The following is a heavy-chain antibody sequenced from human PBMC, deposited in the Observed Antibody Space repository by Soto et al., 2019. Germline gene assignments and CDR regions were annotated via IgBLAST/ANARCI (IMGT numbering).Heavy chain of an antibody. CDR2: IYYSGST. CDR1: GGSISSSSYY. Sequence: PSETLSLTCTVSGGSISSSSYYWGWIRQPPGKGLEWIGSIYYSGSTYYNPSLKSRVTISVDTSKNQFSLKLSSVTAADTAVYYCASQEQITMVRGVIINPPGLYYYYMDVWGKGTTVTVSS. CDR3: ASQEQITMVRGVIINPPGLYYYYMDV. J-gene: IGHJ6*03. D-gene: IGHD3-10*01. V-gene: IGHV4-39*01.